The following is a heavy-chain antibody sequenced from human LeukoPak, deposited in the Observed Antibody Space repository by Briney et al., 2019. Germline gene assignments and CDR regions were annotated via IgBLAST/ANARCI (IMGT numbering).Heavy chain of an antibody. CDR2: ISGSGGST. J-gene: IGHJ5*02. Sequence: GGSLRLSCAASGFTFSSYAMSWVRQAPGKGLEWVSAISGSGGSTYYADSLKGRFTISRDNSKNTLYLQMNSLRAEDTAVYYCAKGQGGYENHNWFDPWGQGTLVTVSS. CDR3: AKGQGGYENHNWFDP. D-gene: IGHD5-12*01. CDR1: GFTFSSYA. V-gene: IGHV3-23*01.